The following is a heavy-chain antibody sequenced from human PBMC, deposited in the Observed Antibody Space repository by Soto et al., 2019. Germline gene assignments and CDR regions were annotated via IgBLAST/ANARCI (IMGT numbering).Heavy chain of an antibody. CDR3: ARDPHEFWTSYWFDP. CDR1: GYTFNTYV. J-gene: IGHJ5*02. CDR2: ISAYDGKT. Sequence: ASVKVSCKTSGYTFNTYVINWVRQAPVQGLELMGWISAYDGKTTYAEKFQGRVTLTTDTSTSTAYMELRSLRSDDTAIYYCARDPHEFWTSYWFDPWGQGTPVTVSS. D-gene: IGHD3-3*01. V-gene: IGHV1-18*01.